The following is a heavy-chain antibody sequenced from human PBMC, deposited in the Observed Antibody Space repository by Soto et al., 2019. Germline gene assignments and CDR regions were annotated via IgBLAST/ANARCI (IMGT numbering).Heavy chain of an antibody. D-gene: IGHD6-19*01. Sequence: ASVKVSCKASGGTFSSYTISWVRQAPGQGLEWMGRIIPILGIANYAQKFQGRVTITADKTTSTAYMELSSLRSEDKAVYYCAKGISQYSSGWPLFDYWGQGTLVTVSS. V-gene: IGHV1-69*02. CDR1: GGTFSSYT. CDR3: AKGISQYSSGWPLFDY. CDR2: IIPILGIA. J-gene: IGHJ4*02.